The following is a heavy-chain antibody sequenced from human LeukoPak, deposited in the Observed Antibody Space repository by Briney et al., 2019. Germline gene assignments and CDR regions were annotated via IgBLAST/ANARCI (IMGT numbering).Heavy chain of an antibody. CDR2: IIPIFGTA. CDR1: GGTFSSYA. V-gene: IGHV1-69*05. Sequence: SVKVSCKASGGTFSSYAISWVRQAPGQGLEWIGRIIPIFGTANYAQKFQGRVTITTDESTSTAYMELSSLRSEDTAVYYCARGQWFGELSYFDYWGQGTLVTVSS. CDR3: ARGQWFGELSYFDY. D-gene: IGHD3-10*01. J-gene: IGHJ4*02.